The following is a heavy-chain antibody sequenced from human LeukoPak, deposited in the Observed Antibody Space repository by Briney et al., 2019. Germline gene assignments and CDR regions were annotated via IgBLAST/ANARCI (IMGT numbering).Heavy chain of an antibody. Sequence: SVKVSCKASGGTFSSYAISWVRQAPGQGLEWMGRIIPIFGIANYAQKFQGRVTITADKSTSTAYMELSSLRSEDTAVYYCARDDGGNSELDYWGQGTLVTVSS. CDR1: GGTFSSYA. V-gene: IGHV1-69*04. CDR3: ARDDGGNSELDY. J-gene: IGHJ4*02. CDR2: IIPIFGIA. D-gene: IGHD4-23*01.